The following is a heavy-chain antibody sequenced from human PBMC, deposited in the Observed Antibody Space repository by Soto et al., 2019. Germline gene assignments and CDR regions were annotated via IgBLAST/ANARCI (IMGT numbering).Heavy chain of an antibody. CDR2: IYYSGST. CDR3: ARIGITMIVVRSAFDI. J-gene: IGHJ3*02. CDR1: GGSISSGGYY. D-gene: IGHD3-22*01. Sequence: QVQLQESGPGLVKPSQTLSLTCTVSGGSISSGGYYWSWIRQHPGKGLEWIGYIYYSGSTYYNPSLQSGATISXXTXKXXFALKLSSVTAADTAVYYCARIGITMIVVRSAFDIWGQGTMVTVSS. V-gene: IGHV4-31*03.